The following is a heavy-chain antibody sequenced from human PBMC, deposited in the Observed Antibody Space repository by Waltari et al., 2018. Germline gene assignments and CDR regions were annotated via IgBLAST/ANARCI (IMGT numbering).Heavy chain of an antibody. CDR1: GGSTTTNRHY. D-gene: IGHD5-12*01. V-gene: IGHV4-39*01. J-gene: IGHJ3*01. CDR2: ISYKGDT. Sequence: QLQLQESGPGLVKPSATLSLTCSVSGGSTTTNRHYWGWIRQPPGQGPEWIATISYKGDTYRSPSLQSRLTMSRDTSKNQLSLTLGSVTAAETAVYYCATYIGASVGTAAFDVWGQGTMVTVSS. CDR3: ATYIGASVGTAAFDV.